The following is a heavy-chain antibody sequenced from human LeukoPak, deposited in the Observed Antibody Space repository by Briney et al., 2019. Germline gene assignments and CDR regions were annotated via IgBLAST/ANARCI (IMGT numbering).Heavy chain of an antibody. Sequence: KASETLSLTCTVSGGSISSYCWSWIRQPPEKGLEWIGYIYYSGSTNYNPSLKSRVTISVDTSKNQFSLKLSSVTAADTAVYYCARVVGLAYCGGDCNSYFDYWGQGTLVTVSS. D-gene: IGHD2-21*02. CDR2: IYYSGST. CDR1: GGSISSYC. V-gene: IGHV4-59*01. J-gene: IGHJ4*02. CDR3: ARVVGLAYCGGDCNSYFDY.